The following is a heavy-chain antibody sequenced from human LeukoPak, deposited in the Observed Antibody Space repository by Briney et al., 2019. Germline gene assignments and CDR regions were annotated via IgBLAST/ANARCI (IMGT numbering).Heavy chain of an antibody. V-gene: IGHV3-15*01. J-gene: IGHJ5*02. CDR3: ATDFYDST. CDR2: IRSNSDGGTI. CDR1: GFIFSDFG. D-gene: IGHD3-22*01. Sequence: GGSLRLSCAASGFIFSDFGMGWVRQAPGKGLEWVCRIRSNSDGGTIDDAAPGRGRFSRHRDESKTTLYLQMNSLENEATAVCYCATDFYDSTWGQGTLVTVSS.